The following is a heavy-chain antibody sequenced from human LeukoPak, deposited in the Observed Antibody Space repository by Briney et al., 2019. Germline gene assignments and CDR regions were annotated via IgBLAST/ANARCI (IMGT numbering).Heavy chain of an antibody. Sequence: SETLSLTCTVSGGSISSSSYYWGWIRQPPGKGLEWIGSIYYSGSTYYNPSLKSRVTISVDTSKNQFSLKLSSVTAADTAVYYCARDAAAAGNAFDIWGQGTMVTVSS. CDR2: IYYSGST. D-gene: IGHD6-13*01. CDR1: GGSISSSSYY. V-gene: IGHV4-39*07. J-gene: IGHJ3*02. CDR3: ARDAAAAGNAFDI.